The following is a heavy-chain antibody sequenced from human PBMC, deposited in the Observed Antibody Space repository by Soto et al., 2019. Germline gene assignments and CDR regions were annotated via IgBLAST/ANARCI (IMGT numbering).Heavy chain of an antibody. CDR2: IYYSGST. CDR3: ARGFNFRGFNFDY. CDR1: GGSISDYY. D-gene: IGHD5-12*01. J-gene: IGHJ4*02. Sequence: SETLSLTCTVSGGSISDYYWTWIRQPPGKGLEWIGYIYYSGSTNSNPSLKSRGTISVDTSKNQFSLKLSSVTAADTAVYYCARGFNFRGFNFDYSGQGALVTVSS. V-gene: IGHV4-59*01.